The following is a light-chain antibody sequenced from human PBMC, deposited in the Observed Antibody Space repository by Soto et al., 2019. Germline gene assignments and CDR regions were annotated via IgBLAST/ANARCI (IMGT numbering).Light chain of an antibody. Sequence: DIAVTQAPSSLSASVGDRVTIACRASQSFIWYLNWYQQKPGKATKLLIYTASSLQSGVPSRFSGSGSGTDFTVTINSLQTEDFPNYYCKRSSNTPHFGGGTKGAIK. CDR3: KRSSNTPH. V-gene: IGKV1-39*01. CDR1: QSFIWY. CDR2: TAS. J-gene: IGKJ4*01.